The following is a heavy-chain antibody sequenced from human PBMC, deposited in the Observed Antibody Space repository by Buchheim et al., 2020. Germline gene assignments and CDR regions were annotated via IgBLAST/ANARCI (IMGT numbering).Heavy chain of an antibody. J-gene: IGHJ4*02. CDR1: GFTFSSYG. Sequence: QVQLVESGGGVVQPGRSLRLSCAASGFTFSSYGMHWVRQAPGKGLEWVAVISYDGSNKYYADSVKGRFTISRDNSKNTLYLQMNSRRAEDTAVYYCAKDHARVVPAAITLGFDYWGQGTL. CDR3: AKDHARVVPAAITLGFDY. V-gene: IGHV3-30*18. CDR2: ISYDGSNK. D-gene: IGHD2-2*01.